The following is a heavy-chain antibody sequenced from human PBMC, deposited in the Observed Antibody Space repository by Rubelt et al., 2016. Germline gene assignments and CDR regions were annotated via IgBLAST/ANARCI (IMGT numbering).Heavy chain of an antibody. CDR1: GFTFSSYA. J-gene: IGHJ4*02. CDR2: ISYDGSNK. CDR3: ATGIVGATPRDY. Sequence: VQLVESGGGVVQPGRSLRLSCAASGFTFSSYAMHWVRQAPGKGLEWVAVISYDGSNKYYADSVKGRFTISRDNSKNTLYLQMNSLRAEDTAVYYCATGIVGATPRDYWGQGTLVTVSS. V-gene: IGHV3-30*04. D-gene: IGHD1-26*01.